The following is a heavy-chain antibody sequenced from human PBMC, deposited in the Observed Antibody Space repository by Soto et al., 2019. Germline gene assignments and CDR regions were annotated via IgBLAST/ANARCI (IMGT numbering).Heavy chain of an antibody. Sequence: SETLSLTCTVSGISITSSYWNWFRQSPGKGLEWIGQISDRGDINYNPPLESRVAISTDTSKNQVSLTLTAVNAADTAVYFCARGRHWFGPWGQGTLVTVSS. V-gene: IGHV4-59*08. J-gene: IGHJ5*02. CDR2: ISDRGDI. CDR1: GISITSSY. CDR3: ARGRHWFGP.